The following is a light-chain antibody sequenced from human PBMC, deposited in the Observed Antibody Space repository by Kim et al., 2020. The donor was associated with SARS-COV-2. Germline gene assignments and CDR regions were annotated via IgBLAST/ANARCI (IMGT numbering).Light chain of an antibody. Sequence: SPGDRATRACRASQSVSRNLAWYQQTPGQAPSLLIYGASTRATGIPARFSGSGSATEFTLTISSLQSEDFAVYYCQQYNNWPPITFGQGTRLDIK. CDR1: QSVSRN. J-gene: IGKJ5*01. CDR3: QQYNNWPPIT. CDR2: GAS. V-gene: IGKV3-15*01.